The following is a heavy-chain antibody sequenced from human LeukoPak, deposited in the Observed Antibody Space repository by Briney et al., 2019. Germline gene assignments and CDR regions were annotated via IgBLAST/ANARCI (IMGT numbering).Heavy chain of an antibody. CDR1: GFTCSDYY. D-gene: IGHD1-26*01. Sequence: GASLILSCASSGFTCSDYYMSWIRQAPGKVLEWFSYISSSGSTIYYADSVKGRFTTSRDNAKNSLYLQMNSLRAEDTAVYYCARARELPESYWGQGTLVTVSS. CDR2: ISSSGSTI. J-gene: IGHJ4*02. CDR3: ARARELPESY. V-gene: IGHV3-11*01.